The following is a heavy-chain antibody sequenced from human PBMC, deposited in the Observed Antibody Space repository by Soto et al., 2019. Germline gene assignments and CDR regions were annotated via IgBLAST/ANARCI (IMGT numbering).Heavy chain of an antibody. V-gene: IGHV1-8*01. J-gene: IGHJ3*02. CDR1: GYTFSNYD. CDR3: ARGIKGLPPSAFDI. Sequence: QVQLVQSGAEVKKPGASVKVSCKASGYTFSNYDINWVRQATGQGLEWMGWLNPNTDKTGSAQKFQGRVTMTRNTSLSTAYLELSGLRSDDAAFYYCARGIKGLPPSAFDIWGQGTRVTVSS. D-gene: IGHD5-12*01. CDR2: LNPNTDKT.